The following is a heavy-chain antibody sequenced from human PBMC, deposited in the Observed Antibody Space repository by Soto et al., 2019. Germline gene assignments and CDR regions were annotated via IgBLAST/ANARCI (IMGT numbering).Heavy chain of an antibody. CDR1: GFTFSNYW. V-gene: IGHV3-7*03. CDR2: IKQDGSEK. J-gene: IGHJ4*02. D-gene: IGHD1-26*01. Sequence: EVQLVESGGGLVQPGGSLRLSCAASGFTFSNYWMSWVRQAPGKGLEWVANIKQDGSEKYYVDSVKGRFTISRDNAKNSLYLQMNRLGAGDTAVYYCVRSRAVIVGATASYFDYWGQGTLVTVSS. CDR3: VRSRAVIVGATASYFDY.